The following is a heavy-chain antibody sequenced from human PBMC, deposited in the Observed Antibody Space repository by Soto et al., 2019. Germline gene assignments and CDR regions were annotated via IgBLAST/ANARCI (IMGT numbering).Heavy chain of an antibody. CDR1: GGSFSGYY. J-gene: IGHJ4*02. D-gene: IGHD3-10*01. V-gene: IGHV4-34*01. CDR3: ARYRGSGSYYFDY. CDR2: INHSGST. Sequence: SETLSLTCAVYGGSFSGYYWSWIRQPPGKGLEWIGEINHSGSTNYNPSLKSRVTISVDTSKNQFSLKLSSVTAADTAVYYCARYRGSGSYYFDYWGQGTLGT.